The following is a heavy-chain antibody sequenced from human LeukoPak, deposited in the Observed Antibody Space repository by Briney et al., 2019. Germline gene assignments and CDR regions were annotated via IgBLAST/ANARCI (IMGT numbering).Heavy chain of an antibody. CDR1: GFTVSSNY. CDR3: ARVYYGSGSSYYFDY. J-gene: IGHJ4*02. Sequence: GGSLRLSCAASGFTVSSNYMSWVRQAPGKGLEWVSVIYSGGSTYYADSVKGRFTISRDNSKNTLYLQMNSLRAEDTAVYYCARVYYGSGSSYYFDYWGQGTLVTVSS. CDR2: IYSGGST. D-gene: IGHD3-10*01. V-gene: IGHV3-66*01.